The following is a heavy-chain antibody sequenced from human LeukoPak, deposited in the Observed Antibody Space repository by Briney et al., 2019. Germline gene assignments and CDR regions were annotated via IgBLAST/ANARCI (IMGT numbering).Heavy chain of an antibody. CDR1: GFTFSGYW. D-gene: IGHD1-1*01. V-gene: IGHV3-7*01. CDR3: ARDKIEGPTKLDC. J-gene: IGHJ4*02. Sequence: PGGSLRLSCAALGFTFSGYWMSWVRKAPGKGLEWVANIKQDESEKYYVDSVKGRFTISRDNAKNSLYLQMNSLRAEDTAVYYCARDKIEGPTKLDCWGQGILVTVSS. CDR2: IKQDESEK.